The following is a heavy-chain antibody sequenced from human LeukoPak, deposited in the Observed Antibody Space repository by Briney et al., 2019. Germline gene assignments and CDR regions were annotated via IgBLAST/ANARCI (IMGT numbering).Heavy chain of an antibody. CDR2: IYPRDGST. CDR3: ARDQAIMVRGLYYFDY. J-gene: IGHJ4*02. CDR1: GYTFTSNY. V-gene: IGHV1-46*01. Sequence: ASVKVSCKASGYTFTSNYIHWVRQAPGQGLEWMGMIYPRDGSTSYAQKFQGRVTVTRDTSTSTVHMELSGLRSEDAAVYYCARDQAIMVRGLYYFDYWGPGTRVTVSS. D-gene: IGHD3-10*01.